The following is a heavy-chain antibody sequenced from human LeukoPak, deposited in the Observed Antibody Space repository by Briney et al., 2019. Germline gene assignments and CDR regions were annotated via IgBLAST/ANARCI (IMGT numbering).Heavy chain of an antibody. CDR3: ARAWVTYYYDSSGYYNDAFDI. J-gene: IGHJ3*02. CDR1: GYTFTGYY. V-gene: IGHV1-2*02. Sequence: ASVKVSCKASGYTFTGYYMHWVRQAPGQGLEWMGWINPNSGDTNYAQKFQGRVTMTRDTSISTAYLELSGLRSDDTAVYYCARAWVTYYYDSSGYYNDAFDIWGQGTMVTVSS. D-gene: IGHD3-22*01. CDR2: INPNSGDT.